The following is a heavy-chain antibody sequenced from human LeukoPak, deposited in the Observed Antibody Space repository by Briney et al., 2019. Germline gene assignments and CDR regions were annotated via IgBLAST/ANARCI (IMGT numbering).Heavy chain of an antibody. D-gene: IGHD2-2*01. Sequence: GGSLRLSCAASGFTFNSHIMNWVRQAPGRGLEWVAYISSRSGTIYYADSVRGRFTISRDNAKSSLYLEMNSLRAEDTAVYFCAREYELPSSSPYFDYWGQGTLVTVSS. CDR2: ISSRSGTI. CDR3: AREYELPSSSPYFDY. V-gene: IGHV3-48*01. CDR1: GFTFNSHI. J-gene: IGHJ4*02.